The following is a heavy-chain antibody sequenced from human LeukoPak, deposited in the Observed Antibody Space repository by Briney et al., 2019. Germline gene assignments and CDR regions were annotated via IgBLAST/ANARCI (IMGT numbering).Heavy chain of an antibody. CDR3: ARTRSSTSCYAAFDI. D-gene: IGHD2-2*01. CDR2: IKSDGSST. J-gene: IGHJ3*02. CDR1: GFTFSSYW. V-gene: IGHV3-74*01. Sequence: GGSLRLSCAASGFTFSSYWMHWVRQAPGKGLVWVSRIKSDGSSTNYADSVKGRFTISRDNAKNTLYLQMNSLRAEDTAVYYCARTRSSTSCYAAFDIWGQGTMVTVSS.